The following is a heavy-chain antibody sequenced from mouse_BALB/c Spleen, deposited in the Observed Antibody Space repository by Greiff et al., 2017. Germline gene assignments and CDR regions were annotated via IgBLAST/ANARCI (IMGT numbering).Heavy chain of an antibody. CDR1: GFSLTGYG. J-gene: IGHJ1*01. CDR3: ARDEGSSLWYFDV. V-gene: IGHV2-6-7*01. CDR2: IWGDGST. Sequence: QVQLQQSGPGLVAPSQSLSITCTVSGFSLTGYGVNWVRQPPGKGLEWLGMIWGDGSTVYNSALKSRLSISKDNSKSQVFLKMNSLQTDDTARYYCARDEGSSLWYFDVWGAGTTVTVSS. D-gene: IGHD1-3*01.